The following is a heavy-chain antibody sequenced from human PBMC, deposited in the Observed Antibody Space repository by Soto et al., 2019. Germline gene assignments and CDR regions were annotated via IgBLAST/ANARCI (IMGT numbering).Heavy chain of an antibody. CDR3: APDKDDYGDYGIDY. J-gene: IGHJ4*02. CDR1: GGTFSSYT. V-gene: IGHV1-69*02. D-gene: IGHD4-17*01. CDR2: IIPILGIA. Sequence: QVQLVQSGAEVKKPGSSVKVSCKASGGTFSSYTISWVRQAPGQGLEWMGRIIPILGIANYAQKFQGRVTITADKSTNTAYMELSRLRSEDTAVYYCAPDKDDYGDYGIDYWGQGTLVTVSS.